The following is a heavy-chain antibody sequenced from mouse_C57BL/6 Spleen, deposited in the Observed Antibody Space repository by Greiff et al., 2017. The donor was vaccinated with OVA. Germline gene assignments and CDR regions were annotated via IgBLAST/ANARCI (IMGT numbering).Heavy chain of an antibody. Sequence: EVKLVESGGGLVQPGGSLKLSCAASGFTFSDYGMAWVRQAPRQGPEWVAFISNLAYSIYYADTVTGRFTISRENAKNTLYLEMSSLRSEDTAMYYCARQGGSSYGWYFDVWGTGTTVTVSS. CDR3: ARQGGSSYGWYFDV. V-gene: IGHV5-15*01. CDR2: ISNLAYSI. D-gene: IGHD1-1*01. J-gene: IGHJ1*03. CDR1: GFTFSDYG.